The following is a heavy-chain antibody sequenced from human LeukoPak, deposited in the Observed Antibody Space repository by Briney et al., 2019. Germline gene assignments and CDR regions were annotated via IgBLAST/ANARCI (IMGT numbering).Heavy chain of an antibody. V-gene: IGHV3-23*01. CDR2: ISGSGGST. J-gene: IGHJ4*02. CDR3: AKDPERWLQLRLGFSD. Sequence: GGSLRLSCAASGSTFTSYAMSWVRQAPGKGMEWVSAISGSGGSTYYADSVKGRFTISRDNSKNTLYLQMNSLRAEDTAVYYCAKDPERWLQLRLGFSDWGQGTLVTVSS. D-gene: IGHD5-24*01. CDR1: GSTFTSYA.